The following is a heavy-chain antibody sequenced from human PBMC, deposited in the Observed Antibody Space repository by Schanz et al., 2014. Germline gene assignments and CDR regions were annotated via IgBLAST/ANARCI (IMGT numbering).Heavy chain of an antibody. CDR1: GFTFSDHY. D-gene: IGHD3-9*01. CDR2: IGGSGDST. Sequence: EVQLLESGGGLVQPGGSLRLSCAASGFTFSDHYMDWIRQSPGKGLEWVSGIGGSGDSTHYADSVKGRFIISRDNSKNTLYLQVNSLRAEDTAVYYCAKHVRSLTGNDYWGQGTLVTVSS. V-gene: IGHV3-23*01. J-gene: IGHJ4*02. CDR3: AKHVRSLTGNDY.